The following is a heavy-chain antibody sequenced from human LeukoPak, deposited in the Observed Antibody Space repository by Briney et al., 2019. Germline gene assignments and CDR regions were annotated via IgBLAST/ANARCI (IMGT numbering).Heavy chain of an antibody. D-gene: IGHD6-19*01. J-gene: IGHJ4*02. V-gene: IGHV4-34*01. Sequence: SETLSLTCAVYGGSFSGYYWSWIRQPPGKGLEWIGEINHSGSTNYNPSLKSRVTMSVDTSKNQFSLKLSSVTAADTAVYYCARSAVAGTDFDYWGQGTLVTVSS. CDR3: ARSAVAGTDFDY. CDR2: INHSGST. CDR1: GGSFSGYY.